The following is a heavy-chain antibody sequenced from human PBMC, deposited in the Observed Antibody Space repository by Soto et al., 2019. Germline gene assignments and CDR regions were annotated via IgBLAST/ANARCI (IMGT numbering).Heavy chain of an antibody. CDR3: ASGIQLWLRRINNGYSG. CDR1: GGTFSTYA. CDR2: SIPMFGTA. V-gene: IGHV1-69*12. D-gene: IGHD5-18*01. Sequence: QVQLVQSGAEVKKPESSVKVSCKARGGTFSTYAISWVRQAPGQGLEWMGGSIPMFGTANYAQRFQDRVTITADESTNTVYMELSSLRSEDTAVYFCASGIQLWLRRINNGYSGWGQGTLVTVSS. J-gene: IGHJ4*02.